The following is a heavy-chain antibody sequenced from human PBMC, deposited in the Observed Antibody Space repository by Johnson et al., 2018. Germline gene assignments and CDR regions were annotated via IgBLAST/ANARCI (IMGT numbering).Heavy chain of an antibody. V-gene: IGHV3-33*01. Sequence: QVQLVQSGGGVVQPGRSLRLSCAASGFTFSSYGMHWVRQAPGKGLEWVAVIWYDGSNKYYADSVKGRFTISRDNSKNTLYLQMNSLRAEDTAVYYFARDQDCCSTSCLGMDVWGQGTTVTVSS. CDR3: ARDQDCCSTSCLGMDV. CDR1: GFTFSSYG. J-gene: IGHJ6*02. D-gene: IGHD2-2*01. CDR2: IWYDGSNK.